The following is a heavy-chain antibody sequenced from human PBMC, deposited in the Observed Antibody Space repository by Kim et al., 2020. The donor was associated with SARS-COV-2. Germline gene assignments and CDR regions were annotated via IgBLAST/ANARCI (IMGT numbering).Heavy chain of an antibody. V-gene: IGHV1-69*04. CDR1: GGTFSSYA. D-gene: IGHD1-26*01. Sequence: SVKVSCKASGGTFSSYAISWVRQAPGQGLEWMGRIIPILGIANYAQKFQGRVTITADKSTSTPYMGLSSLRSEDTPGNYCGGDIGGLDNWGQETLVT. J-gene: IGHJ4*02. CDR2: IIPILGIA. CDR3: GGDIGGLDN.